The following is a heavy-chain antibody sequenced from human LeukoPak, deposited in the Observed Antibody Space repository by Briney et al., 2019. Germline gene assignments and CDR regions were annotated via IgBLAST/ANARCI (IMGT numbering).Heavy chain of an antibody. CDR3: ARGARITIFGVVISYWYFDL. CDR2: IYHSGST. D-gene: IGHD3-3*01. V-gene: IGHV4-34*01. CDR1: GGAFSGYY. J-gene: IGHJ2*01. Sequence: SETLSLTCAVYGGAFSGYYWSWIRQPPGKGLEWIGEIYHSGSTNYNPSLKSRVTISVDTSKNQFSLKLSSVTAADTAVYYCARGARITIFGVVISYWYFDLWGRGTLVTVSS.